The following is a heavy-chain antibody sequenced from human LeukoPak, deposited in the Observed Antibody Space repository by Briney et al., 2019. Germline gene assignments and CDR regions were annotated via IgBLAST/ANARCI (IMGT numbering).Heavy chain of an antibody. Sequence: SQTLSLTCTVSGGSISYGGYYWTWIRQHPGKGLEWIGYMHYSGDTHYNPSLKSRVTISVDTSKNQFSLKLSSVTAADTAMYYCARRVPDDSAPGIAFDIWGQGTIVTVSS. CDR2: MHYSGDT. V-gene: IGHV4-31*03. CDR1: GGSISYGGYY. D-gene: IGHD3-22*01. J-gene: IGHJ3*02. CDR3: ARRVPDDSAPGIAFDI.